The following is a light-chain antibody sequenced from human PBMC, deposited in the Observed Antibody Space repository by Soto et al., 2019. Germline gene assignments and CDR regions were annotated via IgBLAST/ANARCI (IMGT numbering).Light chain of an antibody. J-gene: IGKJ5*01. V-gene: IGKV1-33*01. CDR1: QDIRNY. CDR3: QQYHNLPIT. CDR2: DAS. Sequence: EIKMTQYPSSLSASVGDRVTITCEASQDIRNYLNWCQQKPGKAPKLLISDASNLETGVPSSFSGSGSGTEFTFTISSLQPEDIATYYCQQYHNLPITFGRGTRVEIK.